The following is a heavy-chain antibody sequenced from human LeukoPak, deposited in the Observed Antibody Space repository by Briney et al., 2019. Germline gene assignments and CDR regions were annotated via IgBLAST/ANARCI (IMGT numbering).Heavy chain of an antibody. Sequence: PSETLSLTCTVSGGSISNSDWRWIPRPPGKGVEGFGYIHYIGTTNYNPSLKSRVSISADTSENQMSLTLSSVTAADTAVYYCVRHLSGDYAWLDVWGQGTTVTVSS. CDR2: IHYIGTT. CDR3: VRHLSGDYAWLDV. CDR1: GGSISNSD. V-gene: IGHV4-59*08. J-gene: IGHJ6*02. D-gene: IGHD4-17*01.